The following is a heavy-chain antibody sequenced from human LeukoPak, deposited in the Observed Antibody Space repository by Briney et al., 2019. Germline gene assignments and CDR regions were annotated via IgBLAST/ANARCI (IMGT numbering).Heavy chain of an antibody. CDR2: MNPNSGNT. CDR3: ATDPEIHRGFDI. CDR1: GYTFTSYD. V-gene: IGHV1-8*01. Sequence: GASVKVSCKASGYTFTSYDINWVRQATGQGLEWMGWMNPNSGNTGYAQKFQGRVTMTEDTSTDTAYMELSSLRSEDTAVYYCATDPEIHRGFDIWGQGTMVTVSS. J-gene: IGHJ3*02. D-gene: IGHD5-18*01.